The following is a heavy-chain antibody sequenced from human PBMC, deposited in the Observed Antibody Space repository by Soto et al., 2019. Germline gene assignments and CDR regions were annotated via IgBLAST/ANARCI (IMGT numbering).Heavy chain of an antibody. D-gene: IGHD6-6*01. CDR1: GGTFSSYA. CDR2: IIPIFGTA. J-gene: IGHJ6*02. V-gene: IGHV1-69*13. CDR3: ARAYSSFSLNPLCSYYYGMDV. Sequence: AVKVSCKASGGTFSSYAISWVRQAPGQGLEWMGGIIPIFGTANYAQKFQDRVTITADESTSTAYMELSSLRSDDTDGYYCARAYSSFSLNPLCSYYYGMDVWGQGTPVTVSS.